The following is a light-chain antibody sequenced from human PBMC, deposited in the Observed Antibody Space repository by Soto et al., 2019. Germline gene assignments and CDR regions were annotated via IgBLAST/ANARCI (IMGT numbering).Light chain of an antibody. CDR1: RSNIGANYD. J-gene: IGLJ1*01. Sequence: QSVLTQPPSVSGAPGQRVTISCTGSRSNIGANYDVHWYQHRPGTAPKLLIFGNSNRPSGVPDRFSGSKSGTSASLAITGLQAEDEGDYYCQSYDSTLSARYVFGTGTKLTVL. CDR2: GNS. CDR3: QSYDSTLSARYV. V-gene: IGLV1-40*01.